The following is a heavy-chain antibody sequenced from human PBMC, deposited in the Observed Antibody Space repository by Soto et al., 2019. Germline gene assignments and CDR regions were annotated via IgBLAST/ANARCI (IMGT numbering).Heavy chain of an antibody. J-gene: IGHJ6*02. D-gene: IGHD6-19*01. Sequence: HGESLKISCKGSGYSFSNYWIGWVRQMPGKGLEWMGIIYPDDSDTRYRPSFQGQVTISADKSISTAYLQWSSLTASDTAIYYCARHGLAVAMYYGMDVWGQGTTVTAP. CDR2: IYPDDSDT. CDR3: ARHGLAVAMYYGMDV. V-gene: IGHV5-51*01. CDR1: GYSFSNYW.